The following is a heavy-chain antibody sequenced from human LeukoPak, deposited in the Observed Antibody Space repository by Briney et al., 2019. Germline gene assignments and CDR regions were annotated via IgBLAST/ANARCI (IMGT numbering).Heavy chain of an antibody. Sequence: GGSLRLSCAASGFTFSSYAMHWVRQAPGKGLECVSAITTNGDTTYYGNSVKGRFTISRDNSKNTLYLQMGSLTIEDMAVYYCARGGATTLFDYWGQGTLVTVSS. J-gene: IGHJ4*02. V-gene: IGHV3-64*01. CDR2: ITTNGDTT. CDR1: GFTFSSYA. CDR3: ARGGATTLFDY. D-gene: IGHD1-26*01.